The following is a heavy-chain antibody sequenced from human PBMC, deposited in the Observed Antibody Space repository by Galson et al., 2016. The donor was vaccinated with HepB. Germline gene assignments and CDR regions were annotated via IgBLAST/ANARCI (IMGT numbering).Heavy chain of an antibody. CDR1: GFTFKTYG. V-gene: IGHV3-33*01. CDR2: IWYDGSNE. Sequence: SLRLSCAASGFTFKTYGMHWVRQAPGKGLEWLATIWYDGSNELYADSVKGRFTISRDNSKNTLYLQMNCLRAEDTAVYYCARDGVDIVATIGYYFDYWGQGTLVTVSS. D-gene: IGHD5-12*01. J-gene: IGHJ4*02. CDR3: ARDGVDIVATIGYYFDY.